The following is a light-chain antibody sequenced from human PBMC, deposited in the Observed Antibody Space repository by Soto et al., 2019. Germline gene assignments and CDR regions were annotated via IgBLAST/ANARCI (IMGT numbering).Light chain of an antibody. CDR3: HSYDSSLRGVV. J-gene: IGLJ2*01. CDR2: DNY. Sequence: QSVLTQPPSVSGAPGQGITIYCTGSSSNIGAGYDVHWYQQLPGTAPKLLIYDNYNRPSGVPDRFSGSRSGTSASLSITGLQAEDEADYYCHSYDSSLRGVVFGGGTKLTVL. CDR1: SSNIGAGYD. V-gene: IGLV1-40*01.